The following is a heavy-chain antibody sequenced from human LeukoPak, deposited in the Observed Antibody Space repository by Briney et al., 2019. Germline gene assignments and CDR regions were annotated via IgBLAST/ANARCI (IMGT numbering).Heavy chain of an antibody. J-gene: IGHJ4*02. CDR3: ARDGAYYGDYDD. CDR2: ISYDGSNK. D-gene: IGHD4-17*01. Sequence: GSLRLSCAASGFTFSSYAMHWVRQAPGKGLEWVAVISYDGSNKYYAGSVKGRFTISRDNSKNTLYLQMNSLRAEDTAVYYCARDGAYYGDYDDWGQGTLVTVSS. CDR1: GFTFSSYA. V-gene: IGHV3-30-3*01.